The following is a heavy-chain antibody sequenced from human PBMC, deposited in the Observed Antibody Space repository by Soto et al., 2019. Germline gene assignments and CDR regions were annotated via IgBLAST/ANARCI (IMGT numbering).Heavy chain of an antibody. V-gene: IGHV3-48*02. CDR1: GFPFGVYS. CDR3: ARGAEHDLAWGIWSTDS. CDR2: ITSSGSLT. Sequence: EVQVVESGGDSVQPGASLRLSCAASGFPFGVYSMSWVRQAPGKGLDWVAYITSSGSLTYYADSVKGRFTVSRDNAENSLGLQMNSLRDEHTAVYYCARGAEHDLAWGIWSTDSWGQGTRLTVSS. D-gene: IGHD3-16*01. J-gene: IGHJ4*02.